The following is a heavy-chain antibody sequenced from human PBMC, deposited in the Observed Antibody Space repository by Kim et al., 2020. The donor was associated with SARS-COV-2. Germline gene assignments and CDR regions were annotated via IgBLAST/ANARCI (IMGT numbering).Heavy chain of an antibody. CDR1: GFTFSDYY. Sequence: GGSLRLSCAASGFTFSDYYMSWIRQAPGKGLEWVSYISSSGSTIYYADSVKGRFTISRDNAKNSLYLQMNSLRAEDTAVYYCARGTVTTYYYSMDVWGQGTTVTVSS. CDR2: ISSSGSTI. J-gene: IGHJ6*02. V-gene: IGHV3-11*04. CDR3: ARGTVTTYYYSMDV. D-gene: IGHD4-17*01.